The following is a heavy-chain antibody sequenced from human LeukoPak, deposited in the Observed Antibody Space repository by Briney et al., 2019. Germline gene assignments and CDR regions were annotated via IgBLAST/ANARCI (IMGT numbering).Heavy chain of an antibody. J-gene: IGHJ4*02. CDR3: ARAKYCSSTRCPHTGKTLAIDY. CDR2: ISAYNGNT. CDR1: GYTFTSYG. D-gene: IGHD2-2*01. Sequence: ASVKVSCKASGYTFTSYGISWVRQAPGQGLEWMGWISAYNGNTNYAQKLQGRVTMTTDTSTSTAYMELRSLRSDDTAVYYCARAKYCSSTRCPHTGKTLAIDYWGQGTLVTVSS. V-gene: IGHV1-18*04.